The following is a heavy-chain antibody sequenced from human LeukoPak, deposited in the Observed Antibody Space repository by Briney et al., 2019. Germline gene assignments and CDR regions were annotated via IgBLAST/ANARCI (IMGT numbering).Heavy chain of an antibody. CDR2: LSHSGSS. D-gene: IGHD2-2*01. V-gene: IGHV4-59*02. CDR1: GGSVSSYY. CDR3: ARARYANAWYAFDI. J-gene: IGHJ3*02. Sequence: PSETLSLTCTVSGGSVSSYYWSWIRQPPGRGLEWIGYLSHSGSSDSNPSLKSRVTILVDTSKNQFSLKLTSVTAADTAVYYCARARYANAWYAFDIWGQGTMVTVSS.